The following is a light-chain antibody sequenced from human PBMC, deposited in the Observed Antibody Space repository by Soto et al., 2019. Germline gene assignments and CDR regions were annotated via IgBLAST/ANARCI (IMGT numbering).Light chain of an antibody. Sequence: SSELTQPPSVSVSPGQTASISCSGDKLGDKYASWYQQKPGQSPVLVIYQDSERPSGIPERFSGSNSGNTATLTISGTQAMDEADYYCQAWDNSTAVFAGGTKLTVL. CDR2: QDS. V-gene: IGLV3-1*01. CDR1: KLGDKY. J-gene: IGLJ3*02. CDR3: QAWDNSTAV.